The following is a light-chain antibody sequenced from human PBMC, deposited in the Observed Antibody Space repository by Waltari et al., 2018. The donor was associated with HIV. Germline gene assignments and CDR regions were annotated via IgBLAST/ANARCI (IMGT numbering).Light chain of an antibody. J-gene: IGLJ1*01. CDR1: SLRRSY. V-gene: IGLV3-19*01. Sequence: SSELTQDPDVSVALGQTVTITCQGDSLRRSYASWYQQKPGQAPLLVTYGKNNRPSGIPDRFSASKSGNTASLTIAGAQAEDEADYYCNSRDNLVRSYVFGNGTKVTVV. CDR3: NSRDNLVRSYV. CDR2: GKN.